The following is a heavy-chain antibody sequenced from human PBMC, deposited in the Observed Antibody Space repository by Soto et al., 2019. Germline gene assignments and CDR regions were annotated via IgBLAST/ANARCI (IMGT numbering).Heavy chain of an antibody. CDR3: AKDGSTQYYYYYGMDV. J-gene: IGHJ6*02. V-gene: IGHV3-30*18. Sequence: QVQLVESGGGVVQPGRSLRLSCTASGFTFSNYGMHWVRQAPGKGLEWVAVMSYDGTNKYYADSVKGRFTISRDNSKNTLYLQMNSLSAEDTAVYYCAKDGSTQYYYYYGMDVWGQGTTVTVSS. CDR2: MSYDGTNK. D-gene: IGHD2-2*03. CDR1: GFTFSNYG.